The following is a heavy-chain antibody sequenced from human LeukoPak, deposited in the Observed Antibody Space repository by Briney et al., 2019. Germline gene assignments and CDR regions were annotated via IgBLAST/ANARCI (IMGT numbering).Heavy chain of an antibody. CDR2: IKSKTDGGTT. V-gene: IGHV3-15*01. Sequence: GGSLRLSCAASGFTFSNAWMNWVRQAPGKGLEWVGRIKSKTDGGTTDYAAPVKGRFTISRDDSKNTLYLQMNSLKTEDTAIYYCTTDQYSGTMTFDHWGQGALVTVSS. CDR1: GFTFSNAW. CDR3: TTDQYSGTMTFDH. J-gene: IGHJ4*02. D-gene: IGHD3-22*01.